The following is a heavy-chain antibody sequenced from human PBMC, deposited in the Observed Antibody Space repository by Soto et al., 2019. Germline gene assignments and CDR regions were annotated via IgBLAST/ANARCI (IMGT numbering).Heavy chain of an antibody. CDR3: ARGRPYYDFWSGSPTSVDY. D-gene: IGHD3-3*01. CDR1: GGSFSGYY. Sequence: SETLSLTCAVYGGSFSGYYWSWIRQPPGKGLEWIGEINHSGSTNYNPSLKSRVTISVDTSKNQFSLKLSSVTAADTAVYYCARGRPYYDFWSGSPTSVDYWGQGTLVTVSS. J-gene: IGHJ4*02. V-gene: IGHV4-34*01. CDR2: INHSGST.